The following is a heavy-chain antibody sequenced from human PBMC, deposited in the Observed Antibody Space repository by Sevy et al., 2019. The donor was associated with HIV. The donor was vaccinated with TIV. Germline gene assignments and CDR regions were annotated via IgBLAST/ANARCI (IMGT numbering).Heavy chain of an antibody. CDR2: IWYDGSNK. J-gene: IGHJ6*02. D-gene: IGHD3-22*01. CDR3: ARDYYYDSSGYYLPYYYYGMDV. Sequence: GGSLRLSCAASGFTFSSYGMHWVRQAPGKGLEWVAVIWYDGSNKYYADSVKGRFTISRDNSKTTLYLQMNSLRAEDTAVYYCARDYYYDSSGYYLPYYYYGMDVWGQGTTVTVSS. V-gene: IGHV3-33*01. CDR1: GFTFSSYG.